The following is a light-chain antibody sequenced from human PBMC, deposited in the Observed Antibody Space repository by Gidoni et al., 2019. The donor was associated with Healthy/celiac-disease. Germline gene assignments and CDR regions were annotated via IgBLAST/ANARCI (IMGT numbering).Light chain of an antibody. J-gene: IGKJ5*01. Sequence: DIVMTQSPLSLSVTPGQPASISCKSSQSLLYSDGKTYLYWYLQKPGQAPQLLFYEVSKRFSGVPDRFSGTGSGTHFTLKISRVEAEDVGVYYCMQTLQLPITFGQXTRLEIK. V-gene: IGKV2D-29*01. CDR3: MQTLQLPIT. CDR1: QSLLYSDGKTY. CDR2: EVS.